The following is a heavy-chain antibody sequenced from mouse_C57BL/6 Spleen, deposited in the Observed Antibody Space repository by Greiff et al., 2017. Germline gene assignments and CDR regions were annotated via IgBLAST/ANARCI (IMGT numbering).Heavy chain of an antibody. CDR3: ARREDV. CDR2: INPNNGGT. CDR1: GYTFTDYY. J-gene: IGHJ3*01. V-gene: IGHV1-26*01. Sequence: EVQLQQSGPELVKPGASVKISCKASGYTFTDYYMNWVKQSNGKSLEWIGDINPNNGGTSYNQKFKGKATLTVDKSSSTAYMELRSLTSEDSAVYYCARREDVWGQGTLVTVSA.